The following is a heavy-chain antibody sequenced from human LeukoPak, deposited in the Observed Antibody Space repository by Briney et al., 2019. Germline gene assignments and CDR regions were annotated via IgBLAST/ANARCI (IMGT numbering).Heavy chain of an antibody. V-gene: IGHV4-34*01. CDR1: GGSFSGYY. CDR3: ASLPTRSVTIDY. J-gene: IGHJ4*02. CDR2: INHSGST. D-gene: IGHD4-23*01. Sequence: SETLSLTCAVYGGSFSGYYWSWIRQPPGKGLEWIGEINHSGSTNYNPSLKSRVTISVDTSKNQFPLKLSSVTAADTAVYYCASLPTRSVTIDYWGQGTLVTVSS.